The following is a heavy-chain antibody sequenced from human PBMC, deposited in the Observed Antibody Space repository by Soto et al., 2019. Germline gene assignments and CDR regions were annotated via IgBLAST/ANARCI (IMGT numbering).Heavy chain of an antibody. CDR1: VGSVSSGSYY. J-gene: IGHJ4*02. Sequence: SETLSPTCTVSVGSVSSGSYYWGWIRQPPGTGLEWIGYIYYSGSTNYNPSLKSRVTISVDTSKNQFSLKLSSVTAADTAVYYCARSRSGSLYYFDYWGQGTLVTVSS. D-gene: IGHD6-19*01. CDR3: ARSRSGSLYYFDY. CDR2: IYYSGST. V-gene: IGHV4-61*01.